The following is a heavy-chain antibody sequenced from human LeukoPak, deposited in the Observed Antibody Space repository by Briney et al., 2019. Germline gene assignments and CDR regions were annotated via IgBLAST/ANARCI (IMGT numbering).Heavy chain of an antibody. V-gene: IGHV3-21*01. CDR1: GFTFSSYS. CDR3: ARYGYEFWSGYYHGAYFDY. D-gene: IGHD3-3*01. Sequence: GGSLRLSCAASGFTFSSYSMNWVRQAPGKGLEWVSSISSSSSYIYYADSVKGRFTISRDNAKNSLYLQMNGLRAEDTAVYYCARYGYEFWSGYYHGAYFDYWGQGTLVTVSS. CDR2: ISSSSSYI. J-gene: IGHJ4*02.